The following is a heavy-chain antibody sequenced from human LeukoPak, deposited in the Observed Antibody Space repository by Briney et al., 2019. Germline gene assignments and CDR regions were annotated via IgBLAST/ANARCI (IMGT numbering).Heavy chain of an antibody. Sequence: GGSLRLSCAASGFTFSSYAMHWVRQAPGKGLEWLAVIWYDGSNKYYADSVKGRFTISRDNSKNTLYLQMNSLRAEDTAVYYCARGLYGDYGDYFDYWGQGTLVTVSS. CDR1: GFTFSSYA. D-gene: IGHD4-17*01. J-gene: IGHJ4*02. V-gene: IGHV3-33*08. CDR2: IWYDGSNK. CDR3: ARGLYGDYGDYFDY.